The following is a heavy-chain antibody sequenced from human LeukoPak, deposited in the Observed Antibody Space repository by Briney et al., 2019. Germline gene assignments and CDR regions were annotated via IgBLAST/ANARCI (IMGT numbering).Heavy chain of an antibody. CDR2: IYYSGST. V-gene: IGHV4-59*12. J-gene: IGHJ4*02. D-gene: IGHD3-9*01. CDR3: ARGPSYFEWLLSHRFDY. CDR1: GGSISSYY. Sequence: PSETLSLTCTVSGGSISSYYWSWIRQPPGKGLEWIGYIYYSGSTNYNPSLKSRVTISVDTSKNQFSLKLSSVTAADTAVYYCARGPSYFEWLLSHRFDYWGQGTLVTVSS.